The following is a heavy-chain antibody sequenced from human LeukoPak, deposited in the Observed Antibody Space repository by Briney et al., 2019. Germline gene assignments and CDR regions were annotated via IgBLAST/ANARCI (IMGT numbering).Heavy chain of an antibody. J-gene: IGHJ6*02. CDR1: GFTFSSYA. CDR2: ISGSGGST. Sequence: GGSLRLSCAASGFTFSSYAMSWVRQAPGKGLEWVSAISGSGGSTYYADSVKGRFTISRDNAKNSLYLQMNSLRAEDTALYYCAKGSGRFLEWLNYYYGMDVWGQGTTVTVSS. CDR3: AKGSGRFLEWLNYYYGMDV. V-gene: IGHV3-23*01. D-gene: IGHD3-3*01.